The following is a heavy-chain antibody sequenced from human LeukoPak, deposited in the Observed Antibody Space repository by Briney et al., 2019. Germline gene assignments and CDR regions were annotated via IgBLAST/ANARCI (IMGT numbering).Heavy chain of an antibody. V-gene: IGHV3-7*01. CDR3: ARDEVGGWLGY. CDR2: IKEDGREK. D-gene: IGHD1-26*01. Sequence: GGSLRLSCAASGFTFSKHWMSWVRQAPEKGLEWVANIKEDGREKKYVDSVKGRFTISRDNARNSVYLQMNSLRADDTAVYYCARDEVGGWLGYWGQGTLVTVSS. J-gene: IGHJ4*02. CDR1: GFTFSKHW.